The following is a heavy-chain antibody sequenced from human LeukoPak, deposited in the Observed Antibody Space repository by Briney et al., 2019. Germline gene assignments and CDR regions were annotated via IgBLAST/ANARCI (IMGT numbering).Heavy chain of an antibody. CDR1: GGTFSSYA. CDR3: ARGLGMTSHFDY. V-gene: IGHV1-69*05. Sequence: SVKVSCKASGGTFSSYAISWVRQAPGQGLEWMGGIIPIFGTANYAQKFQGRVTITTDESTSTAYMELSSLRSEDTAVYYCARGLGMTSHFDYWGQGTLVTVSS. D-gene: IGHD2-21*02. CDR2: IIPIFGTA. J-gene: IGHJ4*02.